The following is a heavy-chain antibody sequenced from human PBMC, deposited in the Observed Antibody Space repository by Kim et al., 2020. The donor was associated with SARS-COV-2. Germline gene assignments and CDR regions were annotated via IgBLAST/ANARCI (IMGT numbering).Heavy chain of an antibody. CDR1: GFTFGNNA. CDR2: ILSDCTGT. Sequence: GGSLRLSCAASGFTFGNNAMRWVRQAPGKGLEWVSVILSDCTGTYYADSVKGRFTLSRDNSKNTLYLQMNSLRAEDTAVYYCTGHVTVCSWAKGNLVPV. D-gene: IGHD1-20*01. V-gene: IGHV3-23*01. CDR3: TGHVTVCS. J-gene: IGHJ5*01.